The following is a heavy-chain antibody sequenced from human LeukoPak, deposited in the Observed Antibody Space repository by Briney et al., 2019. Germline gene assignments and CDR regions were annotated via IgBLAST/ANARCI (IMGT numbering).Heavy chain of an antibody. Sequence: SVKVSCKASGGTFSSYAISWVRQAPGQGLEWMGRIIPILGIANYAQKFQGRATITADKSTSTAYMELSSLRSEDTAVYYCAILMLAAPFDYWGQGTLVTVSS. V-gene: IGHV1-69*04. CDR2: IIPILGIA. CDR1: GGTFSSYA. J-gene: IGHJ4*02. D-gene: IGHD2-15*01. CDR3: AILMLAAPFDY.